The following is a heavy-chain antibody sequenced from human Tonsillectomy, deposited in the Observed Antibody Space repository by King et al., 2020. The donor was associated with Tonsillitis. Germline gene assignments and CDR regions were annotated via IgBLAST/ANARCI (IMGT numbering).Heavy chain of an antibody. CDR3: ARDTYYYNNSGHSHFDY. V-gene: IGHV3-7*03. CDR1: GFTINTYW. Sequence: VQLVESGGGLVQPGGSLRLSCAASGFTINTYWMSWVRQAPGKGLEWVANIKQDKSEKCYVDSVKGRFTISRDNAKNSLYLQMNRLRAEDTAVYYCARDTYYYNNSGHSHFDYWGRGTLVTVSS. CDR2: IKQDKSEK. D-gene: IGHD3-22*01. J-gene: IGHJ4*02.